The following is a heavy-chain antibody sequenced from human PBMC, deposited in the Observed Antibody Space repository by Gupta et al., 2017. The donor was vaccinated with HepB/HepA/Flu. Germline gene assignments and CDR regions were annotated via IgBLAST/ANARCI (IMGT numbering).Heavy chain of an antibody. CDR2: ISWNGGSC. J-gene: IGHJ4*02. Sequence: EVQLVEPGGGLVQPGRSLRLSCAASGFIFDDYAMYWVRQVPGKGLEWVSGISWNGGSCGYADSVKGRFTISRDNAKNSLYLQMNSLRTEDTALYYCAKGLSTGYRSAGWGYWGQGTLVTVAS. V-gene: IGHV3-9*01. CDR3: AKGLSTGYRSAGWGY. D-gene: IGHD3-16*02. CDR1: GFIFDDYA.